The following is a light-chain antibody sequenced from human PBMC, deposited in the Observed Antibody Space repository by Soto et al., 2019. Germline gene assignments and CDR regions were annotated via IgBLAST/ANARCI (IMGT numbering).Light chain of an antibody. J-gene: IGKJ1*01. Sequence: EIVMTQSPATLSVSPGERATLSCRASQSVSNYLAWYQQKPGQAPRLLFYGASTRATGIPVRFSGSGSGTEFSLTISSLESEDFAVYYCQQYEIWPRTFGQGTKVEIK. V-gene: IGKV3-15*01. CDR1: QSVSNY. CDR2: GAS. CDR3: QQYEIWPRT.